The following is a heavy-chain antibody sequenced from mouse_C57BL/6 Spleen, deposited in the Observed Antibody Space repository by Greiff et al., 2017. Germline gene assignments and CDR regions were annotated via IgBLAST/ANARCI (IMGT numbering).Heavy chain of an antibody. CDR3: ASRYLRDDFDY. CDR2: FHPYNVDT. V-gene: IGHV1-47*01. D-gene: IGHD2-14*01. CDR1: GYTFTTYP. Sequence: QVQLQQSGAELVKPGASVKMSCKASGYTFTTYPIAWMNQNHGKSLEWIGNFHPYNVDTKYNEKFKGKATLTVAKSSSTLYMAISRLTSDDTSVYYCASRYLRDDFDYWGQGTTLTVSS. J-gene: IGHJ2*01.